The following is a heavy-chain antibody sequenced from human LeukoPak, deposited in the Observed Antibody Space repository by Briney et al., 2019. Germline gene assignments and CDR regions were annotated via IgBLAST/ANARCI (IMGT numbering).Heavy chain of an antibody. Sequence: SETLSLTCAVYGGSFSGYYWSWIRQPPGKGLEWVGEINHSGSTNYNPSLKSRVTISVDTSKNQFSLKLSSVTAADTAVYYCARRLGADYYYYYMDVWGKGTTVTISS. CDR1: GGSFSGYY. CDR2: INHSGST. J-gene: IGHJ6*03. CDR3: ARRLGADYYYYYMDV. V-gene: IGHV4-34*01. D-gene: IGHD7-27*01.